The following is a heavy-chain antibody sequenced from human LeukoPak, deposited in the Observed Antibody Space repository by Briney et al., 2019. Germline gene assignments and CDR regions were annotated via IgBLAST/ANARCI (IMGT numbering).Heavy chain of an antibody. CDR1: AFTFSDYS. J-gene: IGHJ4*02. CDR2: ISGRSSTI. D-gene: IGHD1-26*01. CDR3: ARDRMKSGSYYFDY. Sequence: PGGSLRLSCAASAFTFSDYSMNWVRQAPGKGQEWVSYISGRSSTIYYADSVKGRFTVSRDNAKNSMYLQMNSLRAEDTAVYYCARDRMKSGSYYFDYWGQGTLVTVSS. V-gene: IGHV3-48*01.